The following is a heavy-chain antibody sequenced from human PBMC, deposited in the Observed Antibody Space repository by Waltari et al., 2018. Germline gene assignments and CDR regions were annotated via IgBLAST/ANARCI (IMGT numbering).Heavy chain of an antibody. CDR2: CEPEEGET. CDR3: ATANVLVRGVIKHWYFDL. Sequence: QVQLVQSGAEVKKPGASVKVSCKVSGYTLTELSMHWVRQAPGKGLEWMGGCEPEEGETIYAQKFQGRVTMTEDKSTDTAYMELSSLRSEDTAVYYCATANVLVRGVIKHWYFDLWGRGTLVTVSS. J-gene: IGHJ2*01. V-gene: IGHV1-24*01. D-gene: IGHD3-10*01. CDR1: GYTLTELS.